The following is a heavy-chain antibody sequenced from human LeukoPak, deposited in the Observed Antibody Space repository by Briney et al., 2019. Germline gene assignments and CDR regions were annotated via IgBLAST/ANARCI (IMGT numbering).Heavy chain of an antibody. V-gene: IGHV4-31*03. CDR2: IYYSGST. J-gene: IGHJ4*02. CDR3: ARVVVCSGGSCYPNPYYFGY. Sequence: SQTLSLTGTVSGGSISSRGYYWSWIRQHPENGLEWIGYIYYSGSTYYNPSLKSRVTISVDTSKNQFSLKLSSVTAADTAVYYCARVVVCSGGSCYPNPYYFGYWGQGTLVTVSS. CDR1: GGSISSRGYY. D-gene: IGHD2-15*01.